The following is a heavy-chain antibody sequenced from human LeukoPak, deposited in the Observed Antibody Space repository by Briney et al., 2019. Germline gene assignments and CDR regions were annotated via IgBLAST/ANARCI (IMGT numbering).Heavy chain of an antibody. J-gene: IGHJ4*02. CDR1: GFTFSSYP. V-gene: IGHV3-23*01. Sequence: TGGSLRLSCAASGFTFSSYPMIWLRQAPGKGLEWVSAISGSGGSTYYADSVKGRLTISRDNSKNTLYLQMNSLRAEDTAVYYCATGGGGRDYYDSSGYYLLISRYYFDYWGQGTLVTVSS. CDR2: ISGSGGST. D-gene: IGHD3-22*01. CDR3: ATGGGGRDYYDSSGYYLLISRYYFDY.